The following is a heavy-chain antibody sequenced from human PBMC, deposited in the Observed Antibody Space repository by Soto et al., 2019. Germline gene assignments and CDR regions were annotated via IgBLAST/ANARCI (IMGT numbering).Heavy chain of an antibody. J-gene: IGHJ4*02. V-gene: IGHV1-3*05. CDR3: ARSVAVPADVYD. CDR1: GYTFTAYA. D-gene: IGHD6-19*01. Sequence: QVQLVQSGAEEKKPGASVKVSCKASGYTFTAYAMHWVRQAPGQRLEWMGWINAGNGNTKYSQKFQGRVTITRDTTASTAYMELSSLRFEGTNVYYSARSVAVPADVYDWGRGTQGTVS. CDR2: INAGNGNT.